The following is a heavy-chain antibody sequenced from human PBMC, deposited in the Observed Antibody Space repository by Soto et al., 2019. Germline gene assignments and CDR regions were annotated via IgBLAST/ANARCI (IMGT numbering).Heavy chain of an antibody. CDR1: GFTFSSYG. V-gene: IGHV3-33*01. Sequence: QVQLVESGGGVVQPGRSLRLSCAASGFTFSSYGTHWVRQAPGKGLEWVAVIWYDGSNKYYADFVKGRFTISRDNSKNTLNLQMTSLRSEDMAVYYCARDRRAVAGTPYYYGMDVWGQGTTVTVSS. CDR3: ARDRRAVAGTPYYYGMDV. D-gene: IGHD6-19*01. J-gene: IGHJ6*02. CDR2: IWYDGSNK.